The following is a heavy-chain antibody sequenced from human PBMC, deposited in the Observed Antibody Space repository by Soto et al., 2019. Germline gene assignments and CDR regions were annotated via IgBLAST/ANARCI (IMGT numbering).Heavy chain of an antibody. V-gene: IGHV1-8*01. J-gene: IGHJ6*02. CDR3: ASLPWANYYYYGMDV. D-gene: IGHD7-27*01. CDR2: MNPNSGNT. CDR1: GYTFTSYD. Sequence: QVQLVQSGAEVKKPVASVKVSCKASGYTFTSYDINWVRQATGQGLEWMGWMNPNSGNTGYAQKFQGRVTMTRNTSISTAYMELSSLRSEDTAVYYCASLPWANYYYYGMDVWGQGTTVTVSS.